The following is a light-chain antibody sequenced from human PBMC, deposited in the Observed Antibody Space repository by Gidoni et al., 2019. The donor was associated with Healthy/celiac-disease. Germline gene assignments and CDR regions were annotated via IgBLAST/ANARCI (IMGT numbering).Light chain of an antibody. V-gene: IGKV3-15*01. CDR1: QSVSSN. J-gene: IGKJ4*01. CDR2: GAS. CDR3: QQYNNWPLLT. Sequence: DIVITQSPATLSVPPGERATLSCRASQSVSSNLAWYQQKPGQAPRLLIYGASTRATGIPARFSGSGSGTEFTLTISRLQSEDFAVYYCQQYNNWPLLTFXGXTKVEIK.